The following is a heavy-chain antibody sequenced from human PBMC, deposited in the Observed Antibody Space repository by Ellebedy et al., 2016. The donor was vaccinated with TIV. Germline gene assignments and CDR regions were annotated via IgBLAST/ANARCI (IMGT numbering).Heavy chain of an antibody. CDR3: ARGSFYDWRVAGY. CDR2: IIPLFGTP. V-gene: IGHV1-69*13. CDR1: GGTFSNYA. J-gene: IGHJ4*02. D-gene: IGHD3-3*01. Sequence: ASVKVSCKASGGTFSNYAISWVRQAPGQGLEWMGGIIPLFGTPDYAQTFQGRVTITADESTSTAHMELSRLRSDDTAVYYCARGSFYDWRVAGYWGQGTLVTVSS.